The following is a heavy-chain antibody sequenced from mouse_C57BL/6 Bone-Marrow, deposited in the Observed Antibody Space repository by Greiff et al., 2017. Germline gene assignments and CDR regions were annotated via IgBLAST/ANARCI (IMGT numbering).Heavy chain of an antibody. J-gene: IGHJ4*01. CDR2: IYPRSGNT. V-gene: IGHV1-81*01. CDR3: ARQGCMDY. Sequence: LEESGAELARPGASVKLSCKASGYTFTSYGISWVKQRTGQGLEWIGAIYPRSGNTYYNEKFKGKATLTADKSSSTAYMELRSLTSEDSAVYFCARQGCMDYWGQGTSVTVSS. CDR1: GYTFTSYG.